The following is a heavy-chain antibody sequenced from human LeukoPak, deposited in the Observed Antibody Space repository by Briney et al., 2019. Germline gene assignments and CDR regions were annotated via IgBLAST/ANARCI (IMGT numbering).Heavy chain of an antibody. V-gene: IGHV3-30-3*01. J-gene: IGHJ3*02. D-gene: IGHD3-22*01. CDR2: ISYDGSNK. CDR3: ARNYDSSGYGQPGAFDI. Sequence: GGSLRLSCAASGFTFSSYTMHWVRQAPGKGLEWVAVISYDGSNKYYADSVKGRFTISRDNSKNTLYLQMNSLRAEDTAVYYCARNYDSSGYGQPGAFDIWGQGTMVTVSS. CDR1: GFTFSSYT.